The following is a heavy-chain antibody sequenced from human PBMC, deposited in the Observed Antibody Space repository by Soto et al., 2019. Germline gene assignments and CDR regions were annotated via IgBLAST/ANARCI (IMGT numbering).Heavy chain of an antibody. CDR2: IYYSGST. Sequence: KPSETLSLTCTVSGGSISSSSYYWGWIRQPPGKGLEWIGSIYYSGSTYYNPSLKSRVTISVDTSKNQFSLKLSSVTAADTAVYYCARHHPGIAVAGLTDYWGQGTLVTVSS. CDR1: GGSISSSSYY. D-gene: IGHD6-19*01. J-gene: IGHJ4*02. CDR3: ARHHPGIAVAGLTDY. V-gene: IGHV4-39*01.